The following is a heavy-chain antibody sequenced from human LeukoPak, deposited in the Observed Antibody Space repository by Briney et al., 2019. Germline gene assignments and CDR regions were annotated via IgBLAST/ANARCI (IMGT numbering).Heavy chain of an antibody. Sequence: PGGSLRLSCAASGFTFSSYEMKWVRQAPGKGLEWVSYISSSGSTIYYADSVKGRFTISRDNAKNSLYLQMNSLRAEDTAVYYCAGKVAMVRGVTYYYGMDVWGQGTTVTVSS. V-gene: IGHV3-48*03. D-gene: IGHD3-10*01. CDR1: GFTFSSYE. CDR2: ISSSGSTI. CDR3: AGKVAMVRGVTYYYGMDV. J-gene: IGHJ6*02.